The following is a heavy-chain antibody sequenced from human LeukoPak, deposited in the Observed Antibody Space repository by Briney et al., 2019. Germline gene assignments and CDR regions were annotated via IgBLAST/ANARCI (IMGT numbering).Heavy chain of an antibody. V-gene: IGHV3-23*01. Sequence: GGSLRLSCAASRFTFSTYGMSWVRQAPGKGLEWVSAIGGSGGRTYYADSVKGRFTISRDNSRNTLYLQMNSLRAEDTAVYYCAKDSGRYYGSGSYYNVFDYWGQGTLVTVSS. D-gene: IGHD3-10*01. J-gene: IGHJ4*02. CDR1: RFTFSTYG. CDR2: IGGSGGRT. CDR3: AKDSGRYYGSGSYYNVFDY.